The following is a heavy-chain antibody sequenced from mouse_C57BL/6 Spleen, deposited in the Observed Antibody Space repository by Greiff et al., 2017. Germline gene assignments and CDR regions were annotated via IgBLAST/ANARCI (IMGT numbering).Heavy chain of an antibody. J-gene: IGHJ2*01. CDR3: ARSTMVTCFDY. CDR2: INYDGSST. Sequence: EVKLVESEGGLVQPGSSMKLSCTASGFTFSDYYMAWVRQVPEKGLEWVANINYDGSSTYYLDSLKSRFIISRDNAKNILYLQMSSLKSEDTATYYCARSTMVTCFDYWGQGTTLTVSS. V-gene: IGHV5-16*01. D-gene: IGHD2-2*01. CDR1: GFTFSDYY.